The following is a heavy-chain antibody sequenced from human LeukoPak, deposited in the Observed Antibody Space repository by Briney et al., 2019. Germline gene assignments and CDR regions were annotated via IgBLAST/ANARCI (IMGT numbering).Heavy chain of an antibody. CDR2: IRHDGHT. V-gene: IGHV4-38-2*02. CDR1: GFFSTAYY. J-gene: IGHJ3*01. CDR3: ARQVVTKGEWAFDV. Sequence: SETLSLTCTVSGFFSTAYYWGWIRQPPGKGLEWIASIRHDGHTYYNPSLRSQVTISVDMSRNQFSLKLNSLTAADTAAHYCARQVVTKGEWAFDVWGQGTMVTVSS. D-gene: IGHD5-12*01.